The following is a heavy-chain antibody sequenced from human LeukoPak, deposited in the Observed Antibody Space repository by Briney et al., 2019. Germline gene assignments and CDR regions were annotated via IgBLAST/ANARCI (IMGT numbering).Heavy chain of an antibody. D-gene: IGHD1-26*01. CDR3: ARGGGAFIVGTTPAGVRFGY. V-gene: IGHV4-30-2*01. Sequence: PSETLSLTCTVSGGSISSGGYYWSWIRQPPGKGLEWIGYIYHSGSTYYNPSLKSRVTISVDRSKNQFSLKLSSVTAADTAVYYCARGGGAFIVGTTPAGVRFGYWGQGTLVTVSS. J-gene: IGHJ4*02. CDR2: IYHSGST. CDR1: GGSISSGGYY.